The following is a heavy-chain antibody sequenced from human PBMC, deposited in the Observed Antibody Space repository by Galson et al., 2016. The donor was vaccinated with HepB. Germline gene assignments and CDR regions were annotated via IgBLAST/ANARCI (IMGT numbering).Heavy chain of an antibody. V-gene: IGHV3-30*18. CDR1: GFLFRGYG. J-gene: IGHJ4*02. D-gene: IGHD3-10*02. CDR3: AKRHEFCPPVGCSVDY. CDR2: DSMDGRRK. Sequence: SLRLSCAGSGFLFRGYGMHWVRQAPGKGLEWVAADSMDGRRKFYSDSVRGRFTISRDNSNNMLFLQMDSLRPDDPAVYYCAKRHEFCPPVGCSVDYWGQGTLVSVSS.